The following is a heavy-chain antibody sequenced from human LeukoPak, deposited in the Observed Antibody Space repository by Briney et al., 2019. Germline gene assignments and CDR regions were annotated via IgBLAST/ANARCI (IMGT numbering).Heavy chain of an antibody. CDR2: IYYSEST. Sequence: TSETLSLTCTVSGGSISSSSYYWGWIRQPPGKGLEWIGSIYYSESTYYNPSLKSRVTISVDTSKNQFSLKLSSVTAADTAVYYCARHKRGGQQLYPYNWFDPWGQGTLVTVSS. V-gene: IGHV4-39*01. CDR3: ARHKRGGQQLYPYNWFDP. J-gene: IGHJ5*02. D-gene: IGHD6-13*01. CDR1: GGSISSSSYY.